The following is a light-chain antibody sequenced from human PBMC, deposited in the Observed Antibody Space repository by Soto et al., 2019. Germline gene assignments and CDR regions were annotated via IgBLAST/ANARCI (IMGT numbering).Light chain of an antibody. CDR1: SSDVGGYNY. CDR2: DVS. V-gene: IGLV2-14*03. Sequence: QSVLTQPASVSGSPGQSIAISCTGTSSDVGGYNYVSWYQQHPGKAPKLMIYDVSNRPSGVSNRFSGSKSGNTASLTISGLQAEVVVVNYRPPNTTRIPYVLATGPNATVL. J-gene: IGLJ1*01. CDR3: PPNTTRIPYV.